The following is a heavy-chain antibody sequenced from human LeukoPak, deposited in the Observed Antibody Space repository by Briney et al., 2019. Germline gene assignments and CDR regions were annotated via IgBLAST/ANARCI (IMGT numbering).Heavy chain of an antibody. J-gene: IGHJ3*02. CDR1: GDSISSYY. Sequence: PSETLSLTCTVSGDSISSYYWRWIRQPPGKGLEWIGYINYRGSTNYNPSFKGRVTMSVDTSKNQFSLKLSSVTAADTAVYYCAREYNYDSGTYSNAFDIWGQGTMVTVSS. V-gene: IGHV4-59*01. CDR3: AREYNYDSGTYSNAFDI. D-gene: IGHD3-10*01. CDR2: INYRGST.